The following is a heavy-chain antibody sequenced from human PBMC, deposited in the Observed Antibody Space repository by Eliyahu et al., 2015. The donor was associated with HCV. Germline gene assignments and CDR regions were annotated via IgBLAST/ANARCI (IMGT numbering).Heavy chain of an antibody. J-gene: IGHJ5*02. CDR2: MYYSGST. CDR3: ARDNRWEPPP. V-gene: IGHV4-39*07. CDR1: ITSDNHP. D-gene: IGHD1-26*01. Sequence: ITSDNHPWGWIRQPPGKGLEWIGTMYYSGSTYYNESLKSRVTMSLDTSRNQFSLNLRSVTAADTAVYYCARDNRWEPPPWGQGIPVTVSS.